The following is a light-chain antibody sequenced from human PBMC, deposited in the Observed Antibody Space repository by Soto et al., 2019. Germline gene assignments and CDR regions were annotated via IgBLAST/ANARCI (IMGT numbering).Light chain of an antibody. J-gene: IGKJ1*01. CDR3: QQYGSSLTWT. CDR2: GAS. Sequence: EIVLTQSPATLSVSPVERATLSCRSSQNIRNNLAWYQKKPVQAPRLLIYGASSRAAGIPDRFSGSGSGTDFTLTISGLEPEDFAVYYCQQYGSSLTWTFGQGTKVDIK. V-gene: IGKV3-20*01. CDR1: QNIRNN.